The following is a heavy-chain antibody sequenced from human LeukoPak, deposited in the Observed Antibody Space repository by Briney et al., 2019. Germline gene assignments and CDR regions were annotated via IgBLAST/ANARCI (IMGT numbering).Heavy chain of an antibody. V-gene: IGHV3-23*01. CDR2: ISGSGGST. CDR3: ARDSQGSDY. Sequence: GGSLRLSCTVSGFTVSSNSWSWVRQAPGKGLEWVSAISGSGGSTYYADSVKGRFTISRDNSKNTLYLQMNSLRAEDTAVYYCARDSQGSDYWGQGTLVTVSS. CDR1: GFTVSSNS. J-gene: IGHJ4*02.